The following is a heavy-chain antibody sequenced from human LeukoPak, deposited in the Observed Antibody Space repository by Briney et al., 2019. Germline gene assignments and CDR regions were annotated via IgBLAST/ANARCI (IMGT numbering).Heavy chain of an antibody. CDR2: ISAYNGNT. Sequence: ASVKVSCKASGYTFTSYGISWVRQAPGQGLEWMGWISAYNGNTNYAQKLQGRVTMTTDTSTSTAYMELRSLRSDDTAVYYCARDETHIAVAAYYYYYGMDVWGQGTTVTVSS. CDR3: ARDETHIAVAAYYYYYGMDV. V-gene: IGHV1-18*01. J-gene: IGHJ6*02. D-gene: IGHD6-19*01. CDR1: GYTFTSYG.